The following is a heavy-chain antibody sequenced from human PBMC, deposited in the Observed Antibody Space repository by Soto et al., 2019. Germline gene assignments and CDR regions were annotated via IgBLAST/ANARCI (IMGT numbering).Heavy chain of an antibody. Sequence: SETLSLTCAVSGGSISSGGYSWSWIRQPPGKGLEWIGYIYHSGSTYYNPSLKSRVTISVDRSKNQFSLKLSSVTAADTAVYYCARGIWYGGLTYYYYYGMDARGQGTMVTVSS. V-gene: IGHV4-30-2*01. CDR3: ARGIWYGGLTYYYYYGMDA. CDR2: IYHSGST. D-gene: IGHD3-10*01. CDR1: GGSISSGGYS. J-gene: IGHJ6*02.